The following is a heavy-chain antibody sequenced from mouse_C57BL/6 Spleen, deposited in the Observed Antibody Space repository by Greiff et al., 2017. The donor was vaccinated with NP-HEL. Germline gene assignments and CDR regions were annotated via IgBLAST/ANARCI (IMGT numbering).Heavy chain of an antibody. V-gene: IGHV3-6*01. J-gene: IGHJ3*01. CDR2: ISYDGSN. Sequence: EVKLVESGPGLVKPSQSLSLTCSVTGYSITSGYYWNWIRQFPGNKLEWMGYISYDGSNNYNPSLKNRISITRDTSKNQFFLKLNSVTTEDTATYYCAREAQAFAYWGQGTLVTVSA. CDR3: AREAQAFAY. D-gene: IGHD3-2*02. CDR1: GYSITSGYY.